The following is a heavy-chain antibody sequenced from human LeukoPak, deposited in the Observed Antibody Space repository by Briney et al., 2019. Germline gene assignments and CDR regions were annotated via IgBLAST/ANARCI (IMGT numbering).Heavy chain of an antibody. Sequence: SETLSLTCTVSGYSISSGYYWGWIRQPPGKGLEWIGSIYHSGSTYYNPSLKSRVTISVDTSKNQFSLKLSSVTAADTAVYYCARVRSGFADYWGQGTLVTVSS. J-gene: IGHJ4*02. CDR1: GYSISSGYY. D-gene: IGHD3-10*01. CDR2: IYHSGST. V-gene: IGHV4-38-2*02. CDR3: ARVRSGFADY.